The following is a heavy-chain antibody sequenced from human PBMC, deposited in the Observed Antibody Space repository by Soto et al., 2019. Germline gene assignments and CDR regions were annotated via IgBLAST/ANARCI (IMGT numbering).Heavy chain of an antibody. J-gene: IGHJ4*02. CDR2: VLQTGSST. Sequence: EVQLLESGGGLVQPGGSLRLSCAASGFTFSTYTMSWVRQPPGKGLEWVSAVLQTGSSTFYADSVKGRFTISRDDSKNTLYLQIHNLRAEDTAVSYCAKDFTPERYWDFDSWGQGTLVTVSS. CDR3: AKDFTPERYWDFDS. CDR1: GFTFSTYT. D-gene: IGHD2-8*02. V-gene: IGHV3-23*01.